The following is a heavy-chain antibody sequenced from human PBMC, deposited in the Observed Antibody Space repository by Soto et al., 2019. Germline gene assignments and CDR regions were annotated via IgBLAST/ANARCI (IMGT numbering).Heavy chain of an antibody. CDR2: IYYSGST. CDR3: ARTIVGASRYYFAY. Sequence: QVQLQESGPGLVKPSETLSLTCTVSGGSISSYYWSWIRQPPGKGLEWIGYIYYSGSTNYNPSLKSRVTISVDTSKNQCALKLGSVTAADTAVYYCARTIVGASRYYFAYWGQGTLVTVSS. CDR1: GGSISSYY. J-gene: IGHJ4*02. D-gene: IGHD1-26*01. V-gene: IGHV4-59*08.